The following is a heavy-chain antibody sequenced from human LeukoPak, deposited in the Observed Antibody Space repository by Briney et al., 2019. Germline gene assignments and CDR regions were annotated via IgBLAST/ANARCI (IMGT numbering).Heavy chain of an antibody. D-gene: IGHD6-19*01. V-gene: IGHV3-23*01. CDR1: GFTFSSYA. J-gene: IGHJ4*02. CDR2: ITNSGAG. CDR3: AKVVTGWYNFDY. Sequence: PGGSLRLSCAASGFTFSSYAMNWVRQAPGKGLERVSIITNSGAGHYADSVKGRFTISRDNSNNTLYLQMTSLRAEDTAVYYCAKVVTGWYNFDYWGQGTLVIVSS.